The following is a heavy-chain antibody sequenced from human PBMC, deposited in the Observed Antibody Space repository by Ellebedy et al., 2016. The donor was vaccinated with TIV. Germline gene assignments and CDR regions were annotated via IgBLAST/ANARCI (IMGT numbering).Heavy chain of an antibody. CDR3: ARGGTVAGTEWFDP. Sequence: SETLSLXCTVSGGSISSYYWSWIRQPPGKGLEWIGYIYYSGSTNYNPSLKSRVTISVDTSKNQFPLKLSSVTAADTAVYYCARGGTVAGTEWFDPWGQGTLVTVSS. CDR2: IYYSGST. CDR1: GGSISSYY. J-gene: IGHJ5*02. V-gene: IGHV4-59*01. D-gene: IGHD6-19*01.